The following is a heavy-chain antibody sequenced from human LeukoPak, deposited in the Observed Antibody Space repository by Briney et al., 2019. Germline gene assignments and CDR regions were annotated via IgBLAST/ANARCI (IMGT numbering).Heavy chain of an antibody. V-gene: IGHV3-48*01. Sequence: GGSLRLSCAASGFTFSSYSMNWVRQAPGKGLEWVSYISSSSSTIYYADSVKGRFIISRDNAKNSLYLQMNSLRAEDTAVYYCAREPYCSSTSCYLPIDYWGQGTLVTVSS. CDR1: GFTFSSYS. J-gene: IGHJ4*02. CDR2: ISSSSSTI. D-gene: IGHD2-2*01. CDR3: AREPYCSSTSCYLPIDY.